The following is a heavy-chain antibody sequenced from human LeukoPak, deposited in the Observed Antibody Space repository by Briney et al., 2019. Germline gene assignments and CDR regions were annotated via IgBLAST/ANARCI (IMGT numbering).Heavy chain of an antibody. CDR3: ARERGTSSERYYHYYYGMDV. V-gene: IGHV3-21*01. CDR1: GFTFSSYS. J-gene: IGHJ6*04. Sequence: GGSLRLSCAASGFTFSSYSMNWVRQAPGKGLEWVSSISSSSSYIYYADSVKGRFTISRDNAKNSLYLQMNSLRAEDTAVYYCARERGTSSERYYHYYYGMDVWGKGTTVTVSS. D-gene: IGHD6-19*01. CDR2: ISSSSSYI.